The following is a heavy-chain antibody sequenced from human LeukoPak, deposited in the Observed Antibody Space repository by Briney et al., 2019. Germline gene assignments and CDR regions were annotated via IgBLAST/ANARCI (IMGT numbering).Heavy chain of an antibody. J-gene: IGHJ5*02. Sequence: ASVKVSCKASGYTFTGYYMHWVRQAPGQGLEWMGWINPNSGGTNYAQKFQGRVTMTRDTSTSTAYMELKSLRSDDTAVYYCARGGHRRYYYTSGSAFDPWGQGTLVTVSS. CDR2: INPNSGGT. D-gene: IGHD3-10*01. V-gene: IGHV1-2*02. CDR1: GYTFTGYY. CDR3: ARGGHRRYYYTSGSAFDP.